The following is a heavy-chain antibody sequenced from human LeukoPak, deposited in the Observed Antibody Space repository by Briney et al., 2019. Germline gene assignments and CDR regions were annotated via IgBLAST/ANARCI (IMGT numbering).Heavy chain of an antibody. CDR3: ARDSPDGYTSGHHFDYMDV. J-gene: IGHJ6*03. CDR2: IHFGGTT. D-gene: IGHD5-18*01. V-gene: IGHV4-4*07. Sequence: SETLSLTCTVSGGSISPYYWTWIRQSAGKGLEFMGRIHFGGTTNYNPSLMSRITLSVDTSKSQVSLKLSSVTAADTAVYYCARDSPDGYTSGHHFDYMDVWGNGTTVTVSS. CDR1: GGSISPYY.